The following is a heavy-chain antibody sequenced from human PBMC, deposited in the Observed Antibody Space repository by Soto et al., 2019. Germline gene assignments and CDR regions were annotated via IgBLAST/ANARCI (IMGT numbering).Heavy chain of an antibody. CDR1: GFTFSSYG. Sequence: PGGSLRLSCAASGFTFSSYGMHWVRQAPGKGLEWVAVISYDGSNKYYADSVKGLFTISRDNSKNTLYLQMNSLRAEDTAVYYCAKDLSAVFGVVTPCWAHPCHYGMDVWGQGTTVTVSS. V-gene: IGHV3-30*18. CDR3: AKDLSAVFGVVTPCWAHPCHYGMDV. CDR2: ISYDGSNK. D-gene: IGHD3-3*01. J-gene: IGHJ6*02.